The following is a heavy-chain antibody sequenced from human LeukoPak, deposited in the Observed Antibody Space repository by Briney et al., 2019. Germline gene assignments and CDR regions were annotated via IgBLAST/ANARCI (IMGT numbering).Heavy chain of an antibody. J-gene: IGHJ4*02. CDR2: INQDGTEK. CDR3: ARDFGRWFIDY. V-gene: IGHV3-7*01. D-gene: IGHD4-23*01. CDR1: GFTFTTYW. Sequence: GGSLRLSCAASGFTFTTYWMSWVRQAPGKGLEWVANINQDGTEKFYVDSVKGRFTISRDNAKNSLYLQMNSLRAEDTAVYYCARDFGRWFIDYWGRGTLVTVSS.